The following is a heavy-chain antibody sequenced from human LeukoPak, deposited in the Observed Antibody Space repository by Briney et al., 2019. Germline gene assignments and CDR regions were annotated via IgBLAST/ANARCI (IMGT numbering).Heavy chain of an antibody. D-gene: IGHD3-10*01. Sequence: SETLSLTCTVSGGSISSYYWSWIRQPPGKGLERIGYIYYSGSTNYNPSLKSRVTISVDTSKNQFSLKLSSVTAADTAVYYCARRADYGSGSYRGYYFDYWGQGTLVTVSS. V-gene: IGHV4-59*08. J-gene: IGHJ4*02. CDR1: GGSISSYY. CDR2: IYYSGST. CDR3: ARRADYGSGSYRGYYFDY.